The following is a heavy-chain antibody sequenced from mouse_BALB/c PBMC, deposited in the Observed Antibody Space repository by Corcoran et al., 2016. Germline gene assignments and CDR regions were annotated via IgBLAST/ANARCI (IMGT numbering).Heavy chain of an antibody. D-gene: IGHD2-1*01. V-gene: IGHV9-1*02. CDR1: GYTFTNYG. CDR2: INTYTGEP. CDR3: ARGGNYWYFDV. Sequence: QIQLVQSGPELKKPGETVKISCKASGYTFTNYGMNWVKQAQGKGLKWMGWINTYTGEPTYADDFKGRFAFSLETSASTAYLQINNLKNEDMATYFCARGGNYWYFDVWGAGTTVTVSS. J-gene: IGHJ1*01.